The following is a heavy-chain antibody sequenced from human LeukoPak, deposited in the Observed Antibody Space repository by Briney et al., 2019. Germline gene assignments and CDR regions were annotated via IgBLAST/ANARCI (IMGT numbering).Heavy chain of an antibody. J-gene: IGHJ4*02. CDR2: IIPIFGTA. V-gene: IGHV1-69*05. D-gene: IGHD2-21*02. CDR3: ASDCGDCYPGMGY. Sequence: SVKVSCKASGGTFSSYAISWGRQAPGQGLEWMGGIIPIFGTADYAQKFQGRVTITTDESTSTAYMELSSLRSEDTAVYSCASDCGDCYPGMGYWGQGTLVTVSS. CDR1: GGTFSSYA.